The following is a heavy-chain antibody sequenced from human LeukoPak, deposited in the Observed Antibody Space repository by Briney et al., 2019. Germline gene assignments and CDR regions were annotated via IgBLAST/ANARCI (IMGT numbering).Heavy chain of an antibody. CDR3: ARVAMIVAKPYDN. CDR2: IKKDGSEK. D-gene: IGHD3-22*01. V-gene: IGHV3-7*01. J-gene: IGHJ4*02. Sequence: PGGSLRLSCAASGFTFSSYWLSWVRQAPGKGLEWVANIKKDGSEKYYVDSVKGRFTISRDSAKNALYLQMNSLRAEDTAVYYCARVAMIVAKPYDNWGQGTLVTVSS. CDR1: GFTFSSYW.